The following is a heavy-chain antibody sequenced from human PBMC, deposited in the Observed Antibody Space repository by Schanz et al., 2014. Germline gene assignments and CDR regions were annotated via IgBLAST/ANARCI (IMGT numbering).Heavy chain of an antibody. D-gene: IGHD3-10*01. J-gene: IGHJ6*02. CDR2: MSGSGGST. V-gene: IGHV3-23*01. CDR3: AKDGPGGSGSYSADGGMDD. Sequence: EVQLLESGGGLVQPGGSLRLSCAASGFTFSSYAMSWVRQAPGKGLEWVSAMSGSGGSTYYADSVKGRFTISRDNSKNTLYLQMNSLRAEDTAVDYCAKDGPGGSGSYSADGGMDDWGQGTTVTVSS. CDR1: GFTFSSYA.